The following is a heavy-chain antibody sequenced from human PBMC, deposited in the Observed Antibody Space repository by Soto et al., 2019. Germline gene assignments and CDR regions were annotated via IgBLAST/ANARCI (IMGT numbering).Heavy chain of an antibody. CDR1: GFTFSDFG. CDR2: ISYDGILK. Sequence: GGSLRLSCAASGFTFSDFGMHWVRQAPGKGLEWVAIISYDGILKYYADSVKGRFTISRDTSKGAVYLQMNSLTPEDTAVYYCAKDFKVSGGHYGSLNYYYGMDVGGQGXTVTVSS. D-gene: IGHD3-10*01. J-gene: IGHJ6*02. V-gene: IGHV3-30*18. CDR3: AKDFKVSGGHYGSLNYYYGMDV.